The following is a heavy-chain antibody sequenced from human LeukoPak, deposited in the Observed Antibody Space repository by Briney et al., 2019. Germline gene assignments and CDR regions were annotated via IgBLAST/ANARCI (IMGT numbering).Heavy chain of an antibody. J-gene: IGHJ4*02. CDR2: IRSSGGRA. Sequence: GASVKVSCKASGYTFTSYYIHWVRQAPGQGLEWMGIIRSSGGRASYPQNFQGRVTMTMDMSASTVHMELSSLTSEDTAMYYCAREPPESFRFDYWGQGAPVTVSS. V-gene: IGHV1-46*01. CDR1: GYTFTSYY. D-gene: IGHD3-16*02. CDR3: AREPPESFRFDY.